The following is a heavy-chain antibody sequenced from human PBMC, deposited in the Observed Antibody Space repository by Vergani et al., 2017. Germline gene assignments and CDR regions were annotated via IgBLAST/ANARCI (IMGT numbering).Heavy chain of an antibody. V-gene: IGHV3-11*01. CDR1: GFSFSDHY. CDR3: ARDHREYNNDPGTFDI. CDR2: ISNSGNTI. D-gene: IGHD1-1*01. Sequence: QVHLVESGGGLVKPGGSLRLSCAASGFSFSDHYMTWIRQAPGKGLEWVSYISNSGNTIEYADSVKGRFSISRDNAKSSLFLQMDSLRAEDTAVYYCARDHREYNNDPGTFDIWGQGSMVTVSS. J-gene: IGHJ3*02.